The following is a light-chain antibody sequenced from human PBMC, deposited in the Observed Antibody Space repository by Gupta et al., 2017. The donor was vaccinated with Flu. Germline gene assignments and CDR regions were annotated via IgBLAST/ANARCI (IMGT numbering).Light chain of an antibody. CDR1: QDITNY. CDR2: DAS. J-gene: IGKJ4*01. V-gene: IGKV1-33*01. CDR3: QQDDSLPFT. Sequence: PSSLSASVGDRLTISCQASQDITNYLNWYQKKPGKAPKLLIYDASNVETGVPSRFSGSGSGTDFTFSISNLQPEDVATYYCQQDDSLPFTFGGGTKVEIK.